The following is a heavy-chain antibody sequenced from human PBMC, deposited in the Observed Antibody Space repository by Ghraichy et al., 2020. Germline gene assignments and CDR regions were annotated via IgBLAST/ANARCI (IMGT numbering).Heavy chain of an antibody. CDR2: IYYSGST. CDR3: ARLYYDFWSGPPRHFDY. V-gene: IGHV4-39*01. Sequence: SETLSLTCTVSGGSISSSSYYWGWIRQPPGKGLEWIGSIYYSGSTYYNPSLKSRVTISVDTSKNQFSLKLSSVTAADTAVYYCARLYYDFWSGPPRHFDYWGQGTLVTVSS. D-gene: IGHD3-3*01. CDR1: GGSISSSSYY. J-gene: IGHJ4*02.